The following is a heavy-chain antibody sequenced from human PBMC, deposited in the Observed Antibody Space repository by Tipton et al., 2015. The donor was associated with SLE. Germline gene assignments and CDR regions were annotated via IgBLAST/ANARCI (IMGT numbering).Heavy chain of an antibody. Sequence: GSLRLSCAVSGFTFSSFAMSWVRQAPGKGLEWVSTLYSAGSSYNADSVRGRFSISRDTSKDTLYLQMHSLRAEDTAVYYCARLLSNYYGMDVWGRGTTVTVSS. J-gene: IGHJ6*02. V-gene: IGHV3-66*02. CDR2: LYSAGSS. CDR1: GFTFSSFA. CDR3: ARLLSNYYGMDV. D-gene: IGHD3-16*02.